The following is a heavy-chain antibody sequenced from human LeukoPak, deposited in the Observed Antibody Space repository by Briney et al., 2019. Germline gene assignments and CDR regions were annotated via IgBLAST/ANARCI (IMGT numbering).Heavy chain of an antibody. CDR3: ARRRKYYYYMDV. CDR1: GYTFTGYY. Sequence: GASVKVSCKASGYTFTGYYMHWVRQAPGQGLEWMGWINPNSGGTNYAQKFQGRVTMTRDTSISTAYMELSSLRSEDTAVYYCARRRKYYYYMDVWGKGTTVTISS. J-gene: IGHJ6*03. V-gene: IGHV1-2*02. CDR2: INPNSGGT.